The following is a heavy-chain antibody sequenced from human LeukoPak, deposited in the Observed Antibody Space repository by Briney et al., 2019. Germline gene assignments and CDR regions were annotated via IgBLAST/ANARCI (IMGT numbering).Heavy chain of an antibody. V-gene: IGHV3-30*04. D-gene: IGHD5-24*01. J-gene: IGHJ4*02. CDR1: GFTFSRSA. Sequence: PGRSLRLSCAASGFTFSRSAMHWVRQPPGKGLEWMAVISNDGMRKFHADSVKGRFTISRDNSKNTLYLQMDSPTTEDTALYYCARRRDGYNPELDYWGQGTLVTVSS. CDR3: ARRRDGYNPELDY. CDR2: ISNDGMRK.